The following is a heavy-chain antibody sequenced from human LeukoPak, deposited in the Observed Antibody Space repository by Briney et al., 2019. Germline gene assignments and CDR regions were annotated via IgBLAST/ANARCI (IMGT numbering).Heavy chain of an antibody. CDR3: ARAYVLRFLEWLSALDY. V-gene: IGHV1-3*01. Sequence: VASVKVSCTASGYTFTSYAMHWVRQAPGQRLEWMGWINAGNGSTKYSQKFQGRVTITRDTSASTAYMELSSLRSEDTAVYYCARAYVLRFLEWLSALDYWGQGTLVTVSS. D-gene: IGHD3-3*01. CDR2: INAGNGST. CDR1: GYTFTSYA. J-gene: IGHJ4*02.